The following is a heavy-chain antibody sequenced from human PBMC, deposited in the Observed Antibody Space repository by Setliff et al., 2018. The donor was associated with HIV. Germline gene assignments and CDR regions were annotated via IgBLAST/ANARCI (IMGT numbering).Heavy chain of an antibody. V-gene: IGHV1-69*13. CDR1: GGTFSNYG. D-gene: IGHD3-10*01. CDR3: AREGRPYYDSGRNWFDP. CDR2: IIPIFGKT. J-gene: IGHJ5*02. Sequence: SVKVSCKASGGTFSNYGISWVRQAPGQGLEWMGGIIPIFGKTNYAQNFQGRVTITADESTSTAYMELNTLRSEDTAIYYCAREGRPYYDSGRNWFDPWGQGTLGTVPQ.